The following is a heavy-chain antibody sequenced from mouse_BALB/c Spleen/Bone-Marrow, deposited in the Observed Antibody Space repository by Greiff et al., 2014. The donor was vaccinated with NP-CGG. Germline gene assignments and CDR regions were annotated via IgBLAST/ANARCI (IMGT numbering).Heavy chain of an antibody. Sequence: DLVKPGASVKLSCKASGYTFTNYWINWIKQRPGQGLEWIGRIAPGSGSTYYNEMFKGKTTLTVDTSSSTAYFQLSSLSSEDSDVYFCARERYGYDGWYFDVWGAGTTVTVSS. CDR1: GYTFTNYW. J-gene: IGHJ1*01. V-gene: IGHV1S41*01. CDR2: IAPGSGST. CDR3: ARERYGYDGWYFDV. D-gene: IGHD2-2*01.